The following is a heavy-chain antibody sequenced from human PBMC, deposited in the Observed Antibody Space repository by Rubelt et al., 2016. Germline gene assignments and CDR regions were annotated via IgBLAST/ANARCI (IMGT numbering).Heavy chain of an antibody. V-gene: IGHV4-59*08. Sequence: QVQLQESGPGLVKPSETLSLTCTVSGGSISSYYWSWIRQPPGKGLEWIGYIYYSGSTNYNPSRRSRVTISVDTSKTQFSLKLRSVTAADTAVYYCARLRTNWFDPWGQGTLVTVSS. CDR1: GGSISSYY. J-gene: IGHJ5*02. CDR2: IYYSGST. CDR3: ARLRTNWFDP.